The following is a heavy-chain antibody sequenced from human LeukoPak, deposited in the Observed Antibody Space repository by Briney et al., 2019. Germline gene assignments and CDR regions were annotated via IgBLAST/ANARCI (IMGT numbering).Heavy chain of an antibody. CDR2: ISSDSRNI. D-gene: IGHD6-13*01. J-gene: IGHJ4*02. V-gene: IGHV3-48*01. CDR1: GFTFRTYR. CDR3: ARAFYSSSWAPLDF. Sequence: TGGSLRLSCVASGFTFRTYRMHWVRQAPGKGLEWVSYISSDSRNIYYADSVKGRFTISRDNAKNSLFLHMNSLRSEDSAVYYCARAFYSSSWAPLDFWGQGTLLTVPS.